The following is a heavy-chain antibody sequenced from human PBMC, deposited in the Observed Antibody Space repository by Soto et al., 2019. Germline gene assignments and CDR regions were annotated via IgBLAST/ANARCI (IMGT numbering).Heavy chain of an antibody. CDR3: VRDGGGYCSSTSCYSYYYYCMDV. Sequence: SETLSLTCAVSGYSISSGYYWGWIRQPPGKGLEWIGSIYHSGSTYYNPSLKSRVTISVDTSKNQFSLKLSSVAAADTAVYYFVRDGGGYCSSTSCYSYYYYCMDVWGQGTTVTVSS. V-gene: IGHV4-38-2*02. CDR1: GYSISSGYY. J-gene: IGHJ6*02. D-gene: IGHD2-2*02. CDR2: IYHSGST.